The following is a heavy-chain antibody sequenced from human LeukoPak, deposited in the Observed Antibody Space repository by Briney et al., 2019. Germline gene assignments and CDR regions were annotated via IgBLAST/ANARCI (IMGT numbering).Heavy chain of an antibody. Sequence: GGSLRLSCAASGFTFSSYSMNWVRQAPGKGLEWVSSISSSSYIYYADSVKGRFTISRDNAKNSLYLQMNSLRAEDTAVYYCARDPLVGATHQAGYWGQGTLVTVSS. CDR3: ARDPLVGATHQAGY. CDR1: GFTFSSYS. D-gene: IGHD1-26*01. J-gene: IGHJ4*02. CDR2: ISSSSYI. V-gene: IGHV3-21*01.